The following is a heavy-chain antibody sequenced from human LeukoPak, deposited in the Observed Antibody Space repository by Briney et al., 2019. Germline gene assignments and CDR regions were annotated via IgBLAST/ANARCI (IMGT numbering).Heavy chain of an antibody. V-gene: IGHV4-38-2*02. D-gene: IGHD6-13*01. CDR3: ARRRWIIAARTFDY. CDR2: IYHSGST. CDR1: GYSISSGYY. Sequence: PSETLSLTCTVSGYSISSGYYWGWIRQPPGKGLEWIGSIYHSGSTYYNPSLKSRVTISVDTSKNQFSLKLSSVTAADTAVYYCARRRWIIAARTFDYWGQGTLVTVSS. J-gene: IGHJ4*02.